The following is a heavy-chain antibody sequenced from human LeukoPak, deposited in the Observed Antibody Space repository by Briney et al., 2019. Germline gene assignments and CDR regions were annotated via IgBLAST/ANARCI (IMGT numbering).Heavy chain of an antibody. D-gene: IGHD3-22*01. CDR1: GYTFTSYD. J-gene: IGHJ4*02. V-gene: IGHV1-2*02. CDR2: INPNGGGT. CDR3: VRGSGYSLTY. Sequence: ASVKVSCKASGYTFTSYDINWVRQATGQGLEWMGWINPNGGGTNYAQKFQGRVTMTRDTSINTAYMELSGLRSDDTAVYYCVRGSGYSLTYWGQGTLVTVSS.